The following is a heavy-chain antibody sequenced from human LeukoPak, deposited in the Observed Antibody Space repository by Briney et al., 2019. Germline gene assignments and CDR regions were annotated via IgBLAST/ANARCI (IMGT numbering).Heavy chain of an antibody. CDR2: ISGSGTTM. CDR1: GFTFSYYE. Sequence: PGGSLRLSCVASGFTFSYYEMNWLRQSPGKGLEWVSYISGSGTTMYYADSVKGRFTISRDNAKNSLYLQMNSLRAEDTAIYYCARSVQWLPYWGQGTLVTVSS. J-gene: IGHJ4*02. D-gene: IGHD6-19*01. CDR3: ARSVQWLPY. V-gene: IGHV3-48*03.